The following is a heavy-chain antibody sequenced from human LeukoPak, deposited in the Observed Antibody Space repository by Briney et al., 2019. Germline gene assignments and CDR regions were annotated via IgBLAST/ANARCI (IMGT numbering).Heavy chain of an antibody. CDR3: ARGNIVGVSAASRTGFNI. Sequence: ASVRVSCKASGYTFTAYYMHWVRQAPGQGLGWMGWIYPNSGGTNYARKFRGRVTVTRDTSISTAYLELSRLRSDDTAVYYCARGNIVGVSAASRTGFNIWGQGTMVAVSS. V-gene: IGHV1-2*02. J-gene: IGHJ3*02. CDR2: IYPNSGGT. D-gene: IGHD1-26*01. CDR1: GYTFTAYY.